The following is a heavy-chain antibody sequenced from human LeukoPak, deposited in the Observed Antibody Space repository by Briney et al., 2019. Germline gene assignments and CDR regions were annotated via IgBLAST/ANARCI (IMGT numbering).Heavy chain of an antibody. D-gene: IGHD3-22*01. Sequence: GGSLRLSCTASGFPFSSYGMHWVRQAPGKGLVWVTVIWPDGSLKYYADSVKGRFTVSRDNSKNTLYLQMNSLRLEDTAVYYCARSHLYYYDSSGYLDYWGQGTLVTVSS. CDR3: ARSHLYYYDSSGYLDY. CDR2: IWPDGSLK. CDR1: GFPFSSYG. J-gene: IGHJ4*02. V-gene: IGHV3-33*01.